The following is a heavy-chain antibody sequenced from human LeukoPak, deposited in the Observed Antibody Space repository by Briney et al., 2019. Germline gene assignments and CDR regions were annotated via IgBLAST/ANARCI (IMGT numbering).Heavy chain of an antibody. CDR3: ARGQLLSPYGDYEAPSSFGY. J-gene: IGHJ4*02. V-gene: IGHV1-46*01. Sequence: APVKLSCTPAGYTFTSYYMHRARQAPGQGLEWMGIINPSGGSTSYAQKFQGRVTMTRDTSTSTVYMELSSLRSEDTAVYYCARGQLLSPYGDYEAPSSFGYWGQGTLVTVSS. CDR1: GYTFTSYY. D-gene: IGHD4-17*01. CDR2: INPSGGST.